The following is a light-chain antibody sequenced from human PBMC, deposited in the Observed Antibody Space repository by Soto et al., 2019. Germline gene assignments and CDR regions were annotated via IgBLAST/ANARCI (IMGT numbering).Light chain of an antibody. CDR2: GNN. Sequence: QSVLTQPPSVSGAPGQRVTISCIGATSDVHWYQHLPGTAPKLLIYGNNNRPSGVPDRFSGSKSGTSASLAITGVQAEDEADYYCQSFDSSLSALYVFGTGTKLTVL. J-gene: IGLJ1*01. CDR1: GATSD. V-gene: IGLV1-40*01. CDR3: QSFDSSLSALYV.